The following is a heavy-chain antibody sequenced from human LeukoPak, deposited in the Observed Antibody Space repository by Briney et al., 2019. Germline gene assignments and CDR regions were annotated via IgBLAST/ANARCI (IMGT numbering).Heavy chain of an antibody. Sequence: PGESLRLSCAASGFTVSNTYMSWVRQAPGKGLEWVSITYSGGGTRYADSVKGRFTISRDNSRNTLYLQMNSLRAEDTALYYCARDNYDSSGFTWGQGTPVTVSS. J-gene: IGHJ4*02. CDR3: ARDNYDSSGFT. CDR1: GFTVSNTY. D-gene: IGHD3-22*01. V-gene: IGHV3-53*01. CDR2: TYSGGGT.